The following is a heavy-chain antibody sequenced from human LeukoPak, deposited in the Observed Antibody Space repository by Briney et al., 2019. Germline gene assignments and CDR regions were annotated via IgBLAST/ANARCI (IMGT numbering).Heavy chain of an antibody. D-gene: IGHD3-3*01. CDR1: GGSFSGYY. Sequence: PSETLSLTCAVYGGSFSGYYWSWIRQPPGKGLEWIGEINHSGSTNYNPSLKSRVTISVDTTKNQFSLKLSSVTAADTAVYYRARGAYYDFWSGYYTHWFDPWGQGTLVTVSS. V-gene: IGHV4-34*01. CDR2: INHSGST. J-gene: IGHJ5*02. CDR3: ARGAYYDFWSGYYTHWFDP.